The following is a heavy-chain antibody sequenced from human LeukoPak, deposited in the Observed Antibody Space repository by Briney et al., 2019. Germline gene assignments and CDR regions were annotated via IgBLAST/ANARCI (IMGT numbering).Heavy chain of an antibody. CDR1: GFTFSSYW. Sequence: PGGSLRLSCAASGFTFSSYWMHWVRQAPGKGLVWVSRINTDGSSTSYADSVKGRFTISRDNAKNTLYLQMNSLRAEDTAVYYCATQYYDSSGYLDYWGQGSLVTVPS. J-gene: IGHJ4*02. D-gene: IGHD3-22*01. V-gene: IGHV3-74*01. CDR3: ATQYYDSSGYLDY. CDR2: INTDGSST.